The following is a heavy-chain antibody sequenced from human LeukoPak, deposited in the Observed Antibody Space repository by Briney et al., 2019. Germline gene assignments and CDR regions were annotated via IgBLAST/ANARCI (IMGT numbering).Heavy chain of an antibody. Sequence: SGGSLRLSCAASGLTFSKSALTWVRQAPGKGLEWVSSISSSSSYIYYADSVKGRFTISRDNAKNSLYLQMNSLRAEDTAVYYCARDSYYGSGSYSFDYWGQGTQVTVSS. V-gene: IGHV3-21*01. CDR1: GLTFSKSA. D-gene: IGHD3-10*01. CDR3: ARDSYYGSGSYSFDY. J-gene: IGHJ4*02. CDR2: ISSSSSYI.